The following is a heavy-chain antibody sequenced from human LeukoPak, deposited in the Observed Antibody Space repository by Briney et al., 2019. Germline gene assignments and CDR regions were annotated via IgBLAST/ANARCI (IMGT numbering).Heavy chain of an antibody. CDR1: GFTVSTNY. Sequence: PGGSLRLSCAASGFTVSTNYMSWVRQAPGKGLEWVSIIYAGGNTYSADSVKGRFTISRDNSKNTLYLQMNSLRAEDTAVYYCARRVWGTNRYTDCWGQGTLVTVSS. CDR2: IYAGGNT. D-gene: IGHD3-16*02. CDR3: ARRVWGTNRYTDC. V-gene: IGHV3-53*01. J-gene: IGHJ4*02.